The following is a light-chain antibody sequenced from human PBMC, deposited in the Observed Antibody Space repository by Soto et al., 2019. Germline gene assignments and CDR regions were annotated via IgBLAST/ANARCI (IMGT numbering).Light chain of an antibody. CDR2: WAS. Sequence: DIVLTQSPDSLAVSLGERATINCKSSQSVLYSSNNKNYLAWYQQKPGQPPKLLIYWASTRESVVPDRFSGSGSGTDFTLTISSLQAEDVAVYYCQQYYSTAPLTFGGGTKVEIK. V-gene: IGKV4-1*01. J-gene: IGKJ4*01. CDR3: QQYYSTAPLT. CDR1: QSVLYSSNNKNY.